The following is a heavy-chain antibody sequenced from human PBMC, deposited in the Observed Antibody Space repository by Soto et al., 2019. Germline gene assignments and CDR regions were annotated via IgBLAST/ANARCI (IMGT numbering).Heavy chain of an antibody. Sequence: EVQLLESGGDLVQPGGSLRLSCAASGFNIGNYAMSWVRLAPGKGLEWVSDINGLFSGSAGSTYYAESVRGRFTISRDNYKNTLYLQMNSLRAEDTAVYYCATKGGGSCEGYYFDYWGQGTLVTVSS. V-gene: IGHV3-23*01. J-gene: IGHJ4*02. D-gene: IGHD2-15*01. CDR3: ATKGGGSCEGYYFDY. CDR2: INGLFSGSAGST. CDR1: GFNIGNYA.